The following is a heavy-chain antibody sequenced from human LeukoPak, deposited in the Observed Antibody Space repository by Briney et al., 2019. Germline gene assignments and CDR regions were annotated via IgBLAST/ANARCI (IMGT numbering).Heavy chain of an antibody. CDR2: LDSNSGGT. CDR1: GYTFTDYY. D-gene: IGHD6-13*01. Sequence: ASVKVSCKASGYTFTDYYLHWVRQAPGQGLEWMGWLDSNSGGTHYALNFQGRVTITRNTSISTAYMELSSLRSEDTAVYYCARTLRGVIAAAGTNWFDPWGQGTLVTVSS. CDR3: ARTLRGVIAAAGTNWFDP. J-gene: IGHJ5*02. V-gene: IGHV1-2*02.